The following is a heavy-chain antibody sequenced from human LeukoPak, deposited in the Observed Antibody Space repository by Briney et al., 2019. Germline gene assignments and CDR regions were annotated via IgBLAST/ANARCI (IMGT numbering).Heavy chain of an antibody. CDR3: ARDLRPFKDTAMVQIDY. CDR1: GYTFTSYG. D-gene: IGHD5-18*01. Sequence: ASVKVSCKASGYTFTSYGISWVRQAPGQGLEWMGWISAYNGNTNYAQKLQGRVTVTTDTSTSTAYMELRSLRSDDTAVYYCARDLRPFKDTAMVQIDYWGQGTLVTVSS. V-gene: IGHV1-18*01. J-gene: IGHJ4*02. CDR2: ISAYNGNT.